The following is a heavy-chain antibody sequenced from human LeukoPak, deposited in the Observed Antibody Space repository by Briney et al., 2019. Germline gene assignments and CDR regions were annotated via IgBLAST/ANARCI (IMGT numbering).Heavy chain of an antibody. V-gene: IGHV3-30*18. Sequence: PGRSLRLSCAASGFTFTTYGMHWVRQAPGKGLEWVAVISYDGSNKYYADSVKGRFTISRDNSKSTLYLQMSSLRAEDTAVYYCAKVRRTNSHALDYWGQGTLVTVSS. CDR3: AKVRRTNSHALDY. CDR1: GFTFTTYG. CDR2: ISYDGSNK. J-gene: IGHJ4*02. D-gene: IGHD2-2*01.